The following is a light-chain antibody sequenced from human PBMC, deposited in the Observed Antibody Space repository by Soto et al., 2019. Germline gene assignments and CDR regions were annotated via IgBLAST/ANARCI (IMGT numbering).Light chain of an antibody. J-gene: IGLJ3*02. CDR1: SSNIGAGYD. CDR3: IAWDDSLKGPV. Sequence: QSVLTQPPSVSGAPGQRVTISCTGSSSNIGAGYDVHWYQQFPGTAPRLLIYANNNRPSGVPDRFSGSKSGTSASLAISGLQSEDEANYYCIAWDDSLKGPVFGGGTKLTVL. CDR2: ANN. V-gene: IGLV1-40*01.